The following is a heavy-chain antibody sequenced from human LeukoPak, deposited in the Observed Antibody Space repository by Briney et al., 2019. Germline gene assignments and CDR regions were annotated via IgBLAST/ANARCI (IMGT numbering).Heavy chain of an antibody. CDR1: GFTFSSYS. V-gene: IGHV3-21*01. J-gene: IGHJ6*02. CDR3: AKDIEVGHYYGMDV. CDR2: ISSSSSYI. Sequence: GGSLRLSCAASGFTFSSYSMNLVRQAAGKGLEWVSSISSSSSYIYYADSVKGRFTISRDNAKNSLYLQMNSLRAEDTAVYYCAKDIEVGHYYGMDVWGQGTTVTVSS. D-gene: IGHD2-15*01.